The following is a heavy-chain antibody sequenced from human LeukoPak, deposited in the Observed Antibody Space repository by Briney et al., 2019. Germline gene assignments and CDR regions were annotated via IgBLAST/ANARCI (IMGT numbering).Heavy chain of an antibody. CDR3: ARAYRGVDTAMATLGYFDF. J-gene: IGHJ4*02. V-gene: IGHV3-30*04. D-gene: IGHD5-18*01. Sequence: GGSLRLSCAASGFTFSSYAMHWVRQAPGKGLEWVAVISYDESNKYYADSVKGRFTISRDNSKNTLYLQMSSLRLEDTAVYYCARAYRGVDTAMATLGYFDFWGQGALVTVSS. CDR2: ISYDESNK. CDR1: GFTFSSYA.